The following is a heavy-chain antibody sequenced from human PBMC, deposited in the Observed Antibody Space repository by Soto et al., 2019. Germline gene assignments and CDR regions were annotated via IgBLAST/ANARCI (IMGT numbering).Heavy chain of an antibody. V-gene: IGHV1-58*01. CDR1: GFTFSSSA. CDR2: IDVGSANA. Sequence: SVKVSCKTSGFTFSSSAVHWVRQARGHRLQWIGWIDVGSANANYAQMLQERVTISRDMSTSTAYMELNSLKTEDTAVYYCTTSRHTYFDYWGQGTLVTVSS. J-gene: IGHJ4*02. CDR3: TTSRHTYFDY.